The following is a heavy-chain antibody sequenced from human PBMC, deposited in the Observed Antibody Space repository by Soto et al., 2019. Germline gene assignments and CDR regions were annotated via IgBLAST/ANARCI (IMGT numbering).Heavy chain of an antibody. CDR2: IYIAGNT. Sequence: PGLSLRLSCAASGFIVSSNDMTWVRQGPGKGLEWVSNIYIAGNTDYTDPVKGRFTMSRDKSTNTLYLQMSTLRVEDTAIYYCARIVWHLKGRAFDIWGQGTMVTVSS. CDR1: GFIVSSND. J-gene: IGHJ3*02. CDR3: ARIVWHLKGRAFDI. D-gene: IGHD2-21*01. V-gene: IGHV3-66*01.